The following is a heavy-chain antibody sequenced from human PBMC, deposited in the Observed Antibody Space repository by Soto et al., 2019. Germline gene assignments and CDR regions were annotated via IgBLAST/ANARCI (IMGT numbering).Heavy chain of an antibody. CDR1: GGSISSGGYY. CDR2: IYYSGST. Sequence: QVQLQESGPGLVKPSQTLSLTCTVSGGSISSGGYYWSWIRQHPGKGLEWIGYIYYSGSTYYNPSLKSRVTISVDTAKNQFSLRLSSVTAADTAVYYCARGGRRSPGMDVWGQGTTVTVSS. CDR3: ARGGRRSPGMDV. V-gene: IGHV4-31*03. J-gene: IGHJ6*02.